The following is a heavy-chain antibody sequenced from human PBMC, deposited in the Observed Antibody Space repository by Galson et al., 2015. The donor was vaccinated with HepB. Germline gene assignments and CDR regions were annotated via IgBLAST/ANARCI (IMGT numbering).Heavy chain of an antibody. Sequence: ETLSLTCAVSGGSISSSNWWSWVRQPPGKGLEWIGEIYHSGSTNYNPSLKSRVTISVDKSKNQFSLKLSSVTAADTAVYYCARMTYYDFWSGYFTGVSEDVWGQGTTVTVSS. CDR1: GGSISSSNW. CDR3: ARMTYYDFWSGYFTGVSEDV. V-gene: IGHV4-4*02. D-gene: IGHD3-3*01. J-gene: IGHJ6*02. CDR2: IYHSGST.